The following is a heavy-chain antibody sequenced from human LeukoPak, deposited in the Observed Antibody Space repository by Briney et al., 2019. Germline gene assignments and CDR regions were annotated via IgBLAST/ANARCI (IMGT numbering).Heavy chain of an antibody. CDR2: ISAYNGNT. CDR3: ARASAAYCGGDCFSNWFDP. J-gene: IGHJ5*02. V-gene: IGHV1-18*01. Sequence: ASVKVSCKASGYTFTSYGISCVRKAPGQGLERMGWISAYNGNTNYAQKLQGRVTMTTDTSTSTAYMELRSLRSDDTAVYYCARASAAYCGGDCFSNWFDPWGQGTLVTVSS. CDR1: GYTFTSYG. D-gene: IGHD2-21*02.